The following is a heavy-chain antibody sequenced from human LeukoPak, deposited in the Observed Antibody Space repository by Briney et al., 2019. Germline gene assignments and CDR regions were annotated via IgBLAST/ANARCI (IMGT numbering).Heavy chain of an antibody. CDR1: GFTFSSCT. CDR3: AREIISSNSFDN. D-gene: IGHD2-2*01. J-gene: IGHJ4*02. CDR2: ISSAGGYI. V-gene: IGHV3-21*01. Sequence: AGGSLRLSCAASGFTFSSCTLNWVRQAPGKGLEWVSSISSAGGYIYYADSVKGRFTISRDNAKNSLYLQMNSLRAVDTAVYYCAREIISSNSFDNWGQGTLVTVSS.